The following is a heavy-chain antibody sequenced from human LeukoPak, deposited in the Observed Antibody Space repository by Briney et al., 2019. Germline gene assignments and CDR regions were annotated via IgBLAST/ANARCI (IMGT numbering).Heavy chain of an antibody. CDR3: ARGDSSGYYRYWYFDL. CDR2: IYYSWST. J-gene: IGHJ2*01. V-gene: IGHV4-31*03. Sequence: PSETLSLTCTVSGGSISSGGYYWSWIRQHPGKGLEWIGYIYYSWSTYYNPSLKSRVTISVDTSKNQFSLKLSSVTAADTAVYYCARGDSSGYYRYWYFDLWGRGTLVTVSS. D-gene: IGHD3-22*01. CDR1: GGSISSGGYY.